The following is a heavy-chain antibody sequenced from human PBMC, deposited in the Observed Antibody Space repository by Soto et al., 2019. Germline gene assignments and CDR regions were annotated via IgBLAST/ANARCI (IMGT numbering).Heavy chain of an antibody. CDR3: GRGRSGQIVVFY. Sequence: ASVKVSCKASGYTFTGHYIHWVRQAPEQGPEWMGEIGPDSGATRYAQKFQGRVTMTRDMSITTVYMELNNLSPDDTAVYYCGRGRSGQIVVFYWGQGTPVTVSS. D-gene: IGHD1-26*01. CDR1: GYTFTGHY. V-gene: IGHV1-2*02. CDR2: IGPDSGAT. J-gene: IGHJ4*02.